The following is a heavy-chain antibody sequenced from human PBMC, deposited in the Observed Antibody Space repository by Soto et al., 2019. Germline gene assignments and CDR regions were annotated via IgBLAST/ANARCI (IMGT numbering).Heavy chain of an antibody. Sequence: GGSLRLSCAASGFTFSSYGMHWVRQAPGKGLEWVAVIWYDGSNKYYADSVKGRFTISRDNSKNTLYLQMNSLRAEDTAVYYCARELWFGESLDYWGQGTLVTVSS. V-gene: IGHV3-33*01. J-gene: IGHJ4*02. CDR1: GFTFSSYG. D-gene: IGHD3-10*01. CDR2: IWYDGSNK. CDR3: ARELWFGESLDY.